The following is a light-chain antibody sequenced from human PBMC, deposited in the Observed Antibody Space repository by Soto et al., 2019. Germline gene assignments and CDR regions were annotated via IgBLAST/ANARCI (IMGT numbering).Light chain of an antibody. Sequence: QPVLTQPASVSSVDGQSISLSCNRTSSDVGGYNYVSWYQQHPGKAPKFMIYDVSNRPSGVSNRFSGSKSGNTASLTISGLQAEDEADYYCCSYTTSNTRQIVFGTGTKVTVL. V-gene: IGLV2-14*01. CDR1: SSDVGGYNY. CDR2: DVS. J-gene: IGLJ1*01. CDR3: CSYTTSNTRQIV.